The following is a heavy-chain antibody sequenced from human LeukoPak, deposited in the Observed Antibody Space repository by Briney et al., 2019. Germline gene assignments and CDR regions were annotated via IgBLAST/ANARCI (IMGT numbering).Heavy chain of an antibody. Sequence: GGSLRLSCAASGFTFSSYEMNWVRQAPGKGLEWVSYISSSGSTIYYADSVKGRFTISRDNAKNSLYLQMNSLRAKDTAVYYCARDAYYYGSGSYYNWFDPWGQGTLVTVSS. CDR2: ISSSGSTI. J-gene: IGHJ5*02. CDR3: ARDAYYYGSGSYYNWFDP. V-gene: IGHV3-48*03. D-gene: IGHD3-10*01. CDR1: GFTFSSYE.